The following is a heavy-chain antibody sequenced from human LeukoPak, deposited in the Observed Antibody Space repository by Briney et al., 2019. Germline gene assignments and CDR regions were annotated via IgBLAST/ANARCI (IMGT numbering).Heavy chain of an antibody. J-gene: IGHJ4*02. D-gene: IGHD5-24*01. CDR1: GFTFSSYG. CDR3: ARAVGDGYNALGYFDY. Sequence: GGSLRLSCAASGFTFSSYGMHWVRQAPGKGLEWVAVIWYDGSNKYYADSVKGRFTISRDNSKNTLYLQMNSLRAEDTAVYYCARAVGDGYNALGYFDYWGQGTLVTVSS. V-gene: IGHV3-33*08. CDR2: IWYDGSNK.